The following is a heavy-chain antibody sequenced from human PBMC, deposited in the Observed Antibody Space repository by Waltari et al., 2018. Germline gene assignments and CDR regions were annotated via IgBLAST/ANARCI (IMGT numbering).Heavy chain of an antibody. Sequence: QVQLQESGPGLVKPSQTLSLTCTVSGGSISSGDYYWSWIRQPPGKGLEWIGYIYYSGSTYYNPSLKRRVTISVDTSKNQFSLKLSSVTAADTAVYYCARAGVTIFGVVIGGYGMDVWGQGTTVTVSS. D-gene: IGHD3-3*01. CDR1: GGSISSGDYY. J-gene: IGHJ6*02. CDR3: ARAGVTIFGVVIGGYGMDV. CDR2: IYYSGST. V-gene: IGHV4-30-4*08.